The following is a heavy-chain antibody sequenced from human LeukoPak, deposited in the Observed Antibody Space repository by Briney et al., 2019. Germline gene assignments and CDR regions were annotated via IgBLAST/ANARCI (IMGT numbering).Heavy chain of an antibody. J-gene: IGHJ3*02. D-gene: IGHD5-18*01. CDR1: GGTLSSYA. CDR2: IIPIFGTA. Sequence: SVKVPCKASGGTLSSYAISWVRQAPGQGLEWMGGIIPIFGTANYAQKFQGRVTITADESTSTAYMELSSLRSEDTAVYYCATWIQLWSPGPDAFDIWGQGTMVTVSS. V-gene: IGHV1-69*13. CDR3: ATWIQLWSPGPDAFDI.